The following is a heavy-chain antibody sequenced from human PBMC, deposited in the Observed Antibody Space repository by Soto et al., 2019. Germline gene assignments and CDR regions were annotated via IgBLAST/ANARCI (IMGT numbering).Heavy chain of an antibody. CDR2: MNPNSGNT. D-gene: IGHD3-9*01. J-gene: IGHJ3*02. Sequence: ASVKVSCKASGYTFTSYGINWVRQATGQGLEWMGWMNPNSGNTGYAQKFQGRVTMTRNTSISTAYMELSSLRSEDTAVYYCARGRLLRYFDWLPERHDAFDIWGQGTMVTVSS. CDR3: ARGRLLRYFDWLPERHDAFDI. CDR1: GYTFTSYG. V-gene: IGHV1-8*02.